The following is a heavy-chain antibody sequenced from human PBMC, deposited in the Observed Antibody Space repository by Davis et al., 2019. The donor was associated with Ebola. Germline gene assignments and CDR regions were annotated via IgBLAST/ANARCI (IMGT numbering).Heavy chain of an antibody. Sequence: GESLKISCAASGFTFSSYWMHWVRQAPGKGLVWVSRINSDGSSTSYADPVKGRFTISRDNAKNTLYLQMNSLRAEDTAVYYCARGLAIWSGSTLYYYYGMDVWGQGTTVTVSS. CDR3: ARGLAIWSGSTLYYYYGMDV. CDR2: INSDGSST. D-gene: IGHD3-3*01. J-gene: IGHJ6*02. CDR1: GFTFSSYW. V-gene: IGHV3-74*01.